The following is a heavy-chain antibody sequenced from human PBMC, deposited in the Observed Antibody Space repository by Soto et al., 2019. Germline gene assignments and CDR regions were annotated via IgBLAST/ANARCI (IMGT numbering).Heavy chain of an antibody. CDR2: IYPGDSDT. Sequence: GESLKISCKGSGYSFTSYWIGWVRQMPGKGLEWMGIIYPGDSDTRYSPSFQGQVTISADKSISTAYLQWSSLKASDTAMYYCARTSAAGKNYNGMDVWGQGTTVTVSS. CDR3: ARTSAAGKNYNGMDV. CDR1: GYSFTSYW. J-gene: IGHJ6*02. D-gene: IGHD6-13*01. V-gene: IGHV5-51*01.